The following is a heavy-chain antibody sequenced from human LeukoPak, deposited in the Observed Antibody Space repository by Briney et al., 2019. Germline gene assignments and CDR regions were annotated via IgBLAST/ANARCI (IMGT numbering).Heavy chain of an antibody. CDR2: IYYTGST. CDR3: AREDWSGTYYYWFDP. J-gene: IGHJ5*02. Sequence: PSETLSLTCTASGGSISSYYWSWIRQPPGKGLEWIGYIYYTGSTNYNPSLRSRVSISVDMSKNQFSLNLSSVTAADTAVYYCAREDWSGTYYYWFDPWGQGTLVTVSS. V-gene: IGHV4-59*01. D-gene: IGHD1-26*01. CDR1: GGSISSYY.